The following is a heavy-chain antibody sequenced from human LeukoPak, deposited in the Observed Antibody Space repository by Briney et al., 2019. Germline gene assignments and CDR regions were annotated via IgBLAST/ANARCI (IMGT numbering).Heavy chain of an antibody. J-gene: IGHJ4*02. Sequence: SETLSLTCTASGGSITSSDYYWSWIRQPPGKGLAWIGYIDCRRSTYYNPSLKRRATISADTSKNQFSLKLSSVTAADTAVYYCARWTLGVYDGSGTYPGYFDYWGQGTLVTVSS. CDR2: IDCRRST. CDR3: ARWTLGVYDGSGTYPGYFDY. D-gene: IGHD3-22*01. CDR1: GGSITSSDYY. V-gene: IGHV4-30-4*01.